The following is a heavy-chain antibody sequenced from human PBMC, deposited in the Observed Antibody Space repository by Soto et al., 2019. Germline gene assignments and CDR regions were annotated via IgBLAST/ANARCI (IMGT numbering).Heavy chain of an antibody. D-gene: IGHD6-19*01. CDR1: GDSMNHNY. V-gene: IGHV4-59*01. Sequence: SETLSITCSISGDSMNHNYCTWIRQPPGKGLEWIGYIYYSGSTNYSPSLKSRVTIAIDTSKNQFSLKLNSVTAADTAVYYCAKGNGWYYYWGQGTLVTVSS. CDR3: AKGNGWYYY. CDR2: IYYSGST. J-gene: IGHJ4*01.